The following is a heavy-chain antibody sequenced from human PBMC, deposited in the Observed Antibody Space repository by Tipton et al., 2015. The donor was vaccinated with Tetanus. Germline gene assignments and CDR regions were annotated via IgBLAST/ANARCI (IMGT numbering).Heavy chain of an antibody. CDR1: GYIFNNYW. J-gene: IGHJ4*02. V-gene: IGHV5-51*01. D-gene: IGHD2-8*01. CDR2: IYPGDSDT. Sequence: VQLVQSGGEVKKPGESLKISRKGSGYIFNNYWIGWVRQKPGKGLERMGIIYPGDSDTRYSPSFQGQVTISVDKSINPAYLQWSSLKASDTSMFYCARAHCTDGVCNFDFWGQGALVTAAS. CDR3: ARAHCTDGVCNFDF.